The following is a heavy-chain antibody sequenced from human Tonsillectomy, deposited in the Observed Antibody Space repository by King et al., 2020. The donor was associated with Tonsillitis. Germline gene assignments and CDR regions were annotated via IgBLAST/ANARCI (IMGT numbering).Heavy chain of an antibody. CDR3: AKDRESSGYPYYMDV. D-gene: IGHD3-22*01. Sequence: VQSGGSVRLSCAASGFTFSSYAMTWVRQAPGKGLEWVSAISGSGGSTYYTDSVKGRFTISRDNSKNTLYLQMNSLRAEDTAVYFCAKDRESSGYPYYMDVWGKGATVTVSS. J-gene: IGHJ6*03. CDR2: ISGSGGST. V-gene: IGHV3-23*01. CDR1: GFTFSSYA.